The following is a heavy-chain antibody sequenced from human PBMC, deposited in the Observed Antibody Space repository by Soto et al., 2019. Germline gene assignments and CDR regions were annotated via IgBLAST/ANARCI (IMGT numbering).Heavy chain of an antibody. Sequence: GGSLRLSCVASGFTFSNYVMHWVRQAPGKGLEWVAVISYDGKNKYSATSVKGRFTISSDNSKNTLFLQMNRLRAEETAIYYCGRALFCTSTSCYIAVSVLGLDVWGQGTTVTVSS. V-gene: IGHV3-30*14. CDR1: GFTFSNYV. D-gene: IGHD2-2*02. J-gene: IGHJ6*02. CDR3: GRALFCTSTSCYIAVSVLGLDV. CDR2: ISYDGKNK.